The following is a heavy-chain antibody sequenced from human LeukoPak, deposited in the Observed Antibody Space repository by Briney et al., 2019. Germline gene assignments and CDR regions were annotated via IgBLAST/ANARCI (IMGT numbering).Heavy chain of an antibody. J-gene: IGHJ4*02. Sequence: GGSLRLSCAGSGFTFSSYSMNWVRQAPGKGLEWVSFISSGSNDIYYADSVKGRFTISRDNAKNSLYLEMNSLRAEDTAVYYCARGLTSYYDSSGYWGGQGTLVTVSS. CDR3: ARGLTSYYDSSGYW. CDR2: ISSGSNDI. D-gene: IGHD3-22*01. CDR1: GFTFSSYS. V-gene: IGHV3-21*01.